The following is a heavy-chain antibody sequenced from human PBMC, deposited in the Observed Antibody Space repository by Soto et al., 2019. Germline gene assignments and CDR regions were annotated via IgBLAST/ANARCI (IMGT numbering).Heavy chain of an antibody. CDR2: ISDSGGTS. Sequence: LRLSCAASGFMFSNYVMAWVQKAPGKGLEWVSSISDSGGTSYYADSVKGRFTISRDNSKNTLYLQMNSLRAEDTAIYYCAKRPRALLTFDYWGQGTLVTVSS. CDR3: AKRPRALLTFDY. J-gene: IGHJ4*02. CDR1: GFMFSNYV. V-gene: IGHV3-23*01. D-gene: IGHD1-26*01.